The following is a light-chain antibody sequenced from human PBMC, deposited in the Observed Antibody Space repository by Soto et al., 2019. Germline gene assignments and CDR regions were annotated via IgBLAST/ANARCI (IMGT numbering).Light chain of an antibody. V-gene: IGLV1-44*01. CDR1: SSNIGSNT. Sequence: QSVLTQPPSASGTPGQRVTISCSGSSSNIGSNTVNWYQQLPGTAPKLLIYSNNQPPSGVPDRFSGSKSGTSASLAISGLQSEYEADYYCAAWDDSLNVFYVFGTGTKLTVL. CDR3: AAWDDSLNVFYV. CDR2: SNN. J-gene: IGLJ1*01.